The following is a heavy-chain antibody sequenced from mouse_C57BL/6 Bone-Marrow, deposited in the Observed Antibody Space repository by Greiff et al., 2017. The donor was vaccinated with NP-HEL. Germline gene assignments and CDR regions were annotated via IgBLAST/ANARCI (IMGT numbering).Heavy chain of an antibody. Sequence: QVQLQQPGAELVKPGASVKLSCKASGYTFTSYWMQWVKQRPGQGLEWIGEIDPSDSYTNYNQKFKGKATLTVDTSSSTAYMQLSSLTSEDSAVYYCARHEGHSFDYWGQGTTLTVSS. CDR1: GYTFTSYW. V-gene: IGHV1-50*01. D-gene: IGHD2-12*01. CDR2: IDPSDSYT. CDR3: ARHEGHSFDY. J-gene: IGHJ2*01.